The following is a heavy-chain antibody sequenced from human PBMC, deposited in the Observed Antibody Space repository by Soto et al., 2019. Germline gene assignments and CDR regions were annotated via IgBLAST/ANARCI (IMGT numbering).Heavy chain of an antibody. CDR2: ISSSSSYI. CDR1: GFTFSSYS. Sequence: EVPLVESGGGLVKPGGSLRLSCAASGFTFSSYSMNWVRQAPGKGLEWVSSISSSSSYIYYADSVKGRFTISRDNAKNSLYLQMNSLRAEDTAVYYCARILYYGDYGGDAFDIWGQGTMVTVSS. V-gene: IGHV3-21*01. J-gene: IGHJ3*02. CDR3: ARILYYGDYGGDAFDI. D-gene: IGHD4-17*01.